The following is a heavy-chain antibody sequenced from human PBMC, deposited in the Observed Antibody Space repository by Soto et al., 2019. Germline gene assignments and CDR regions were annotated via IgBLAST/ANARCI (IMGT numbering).Heavy chain of an antibody. D-gene: IGHD2-2*02. CDR1: GGTFSSYG. J-gene: IGHJ4*02. CDR3: AREPLVLKPTAIRRGHFDY. Sequence: QVQLVQSGAEVKKPGSSVKVSCQASGGTFSSYGINWVRQAPGQGLEWMGTIIPLFGTTNYAHRFQGRVTITADESTSTAYMELSSLRSDDTAVYYCAREPLVLKPTAIRRGHFDYWGQGTLVTVSS. CDR2: IIPLFGTT. V-gene: IGHV1-69*18.